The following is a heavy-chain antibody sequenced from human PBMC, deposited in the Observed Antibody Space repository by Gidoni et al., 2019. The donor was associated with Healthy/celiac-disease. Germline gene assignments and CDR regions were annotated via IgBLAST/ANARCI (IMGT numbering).Heavy chain of an antibody. CDR3: AREYYYDSSGYYPADYYYYYYMDV. V-gene: IGHV4-61*02. CDR1: GGSISSGSYY. Sequence: QVQLQESGPGLVKPSQTLSLTCTVSGGSISSGSYYWSWIRQPAGKGLEWIGRIYTSGSTNYNPSLKSRVTISVDTSKNQFSLKLSSVTAADTAVYYCAREYYYDSSGYYPADYYYYYYMDVWGKGTTVTVSS. CDR2: IYTSGST. D-gene: IGHD3-22*01. J-gene: IGHJ6*03.